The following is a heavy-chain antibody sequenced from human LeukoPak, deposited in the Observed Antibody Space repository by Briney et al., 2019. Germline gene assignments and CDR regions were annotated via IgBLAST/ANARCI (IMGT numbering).Heavy chain of an antibody. D-gene: IGHD3-3*01. Sequence: SETLSLTCTVTGGSISRYYWSWIRQPAGKGLEWIGRTYTIGSTNYNPSLKSRVTMSVDTPKTQFSLKLSSVTAADTAVYYCARDRRYCDFWSGPVPFDYWGQGTLVTVSS. V-gene: IGHV4-4*07. CDR1: GGSISRYY. J-gene: IGHJ4*02. CDR2: TYTIGST. CDR3: ARDRRYCDFWSGPVPFDY.